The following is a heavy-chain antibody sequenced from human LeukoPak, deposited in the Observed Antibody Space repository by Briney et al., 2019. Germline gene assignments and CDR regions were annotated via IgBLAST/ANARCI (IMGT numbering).Heavy chain of an antibody. V-gene: IGHV3-15*01. CDR1: GFTFSNAW. D-gene: IGHD1-14*01. Sequence: GGSLRLSCAASGFTFSNAWMSWVRQAPGKGLEWVGRIKSNADGGTTDYAAPVKGRFTLSRDDSKKTLYLQMNSLKTEDTALYYYTTAPPRTDWSQGTLVTVTS. CDR3: TTAPPRTD. J-gene: IGHJ4*02. CDR2: IKSNADGGTT.